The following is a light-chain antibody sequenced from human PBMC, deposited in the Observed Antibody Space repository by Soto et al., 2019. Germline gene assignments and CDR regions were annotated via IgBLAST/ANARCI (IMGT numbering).Light chain of an antibody. CDR1: SCNIGGGYD. Sequence: QSVLTQPPSVSGAPGQRVTISCTGSSCNIGGGYDVHWYQQLPGTAPKLLIYGNSNRPSGVPDRFSGSKSGNSASLAITGLQAEDEADYDCQSYDSSRSGWVFGGGTKLTVL. J-gene: IGLJ3*02. V-gene: IGLV1-40*01. CDR3: QSYDSSRSGWV. CDR2: GNS.